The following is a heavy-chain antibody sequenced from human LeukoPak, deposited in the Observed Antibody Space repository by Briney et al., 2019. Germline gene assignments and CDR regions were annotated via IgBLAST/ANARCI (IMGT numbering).Heavy chain of an antibody. CDR1: GGTFSSNA. V-gene: IGHV1-69*04. CDR2: IIPILGIA. J-gene: IGHJ4*02. D-gene: IGHD5-12*01. CDR3: ARVLAYSGYDVVPKFDY. Sequence: SVKVSCKASGGTFSSNAISWVRQAPGQGLEWMGRIIPILGIANYAQKFQGRVTITADKPTSTAYMELSSLRSEDTAVYYCARVLAYSGYDVVPKFDYWGQGTLVTVSS.